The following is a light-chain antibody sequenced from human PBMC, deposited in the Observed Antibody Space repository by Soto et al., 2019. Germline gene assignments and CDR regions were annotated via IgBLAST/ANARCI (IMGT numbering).Light chain of an antibody. CDR2: DAS. Sequence: EIQMTQSPSTLSASVGDRVTVTCRASQTIGSWLAWYQQKPGRAPKLLIFDASSLESGVPSRFSGSGSGTEFTLTISSFQPDDFATYCCQQYNSYSWTFGQ. CDR3: QQYNSYSWT. CDR1: QTIGSW. J-gene: IGKJ1*01. V-gene: IGKV1-5*01.